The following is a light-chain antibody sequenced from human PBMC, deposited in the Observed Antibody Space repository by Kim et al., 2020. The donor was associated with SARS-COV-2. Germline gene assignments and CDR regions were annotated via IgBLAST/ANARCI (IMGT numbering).Light chain of an antibody. V-gene: IGLV3-1*01. CDR3: QAWDSSTV. CDR2: QDS. J-gene: IGLJ2*01. Sequence: SYELTQPPSVSVSPGQTASITCSGDKLGDKYACWYQQKPGQSPVLVIYQDSKRPSGIPERFSGSNSGNTATLTISGTQAMEEADYYCQAWDSSTVFSGGT. CDR1: KLGDKY.